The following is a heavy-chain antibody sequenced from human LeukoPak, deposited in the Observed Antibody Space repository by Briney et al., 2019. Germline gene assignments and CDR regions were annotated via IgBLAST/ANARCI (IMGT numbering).Heavy chain of an antibody. V-gene: IGHV3-74*01. D-gene: IGHD3-10*01. J-gene: IGHJ4*02. CDR1: GFRFSNSW. Sequence: PGGSLRLSCAASGFRFSNSWMYWVRQGPGKGPVWVSRRKTDGTRIEYADSVKGRFTISRDNAKNTLFLQMSSLRVEDTAVYYCARGADHGGSYYPDWGQGTRVTVSS. CDR3: ARGADHGGSYYPD. CDR2: RKTDGTRI.